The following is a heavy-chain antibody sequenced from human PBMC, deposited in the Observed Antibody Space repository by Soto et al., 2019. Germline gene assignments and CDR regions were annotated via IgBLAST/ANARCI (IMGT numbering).Heavy chain of an antibody. CDR1: GGSISSYY. CDR3: ARDQPASSGPYLDAFDI. V-gene: IGHV4-59*01. CDR2: IYYSGST. J-gene: IGHJ3*02. D-gene: IGHD6-19*01. Sequence: SETLSLTCTVSGGSISSYYWSWIRQPPGKGLEWIGYIYYSGSTNYNPSLKSRVTISVDTSKNQFSLKLSSVTAADTAVYYCARDQPASSGPYLDAFDIWGQGTMVT.